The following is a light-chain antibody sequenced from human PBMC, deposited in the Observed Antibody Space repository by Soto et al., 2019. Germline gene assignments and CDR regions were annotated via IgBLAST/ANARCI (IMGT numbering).Light chain of an antibody. J-gene: IGLJ1*01. CDR3: SSYTSGGNYV. Sequence: QSVLTQPASVSGSPGQSITISCTGTSSDVAAYNYVSWYQQHPGKAPKLMVYDVSNRPSGVSNRFSGSKSGNTASPTISGLQAEDEADYYCSSYTSGGNYVFGTGTKLTVL. CDR2: DVS. V-gene: IGLV2-14*03. CDR1: SSDVAAYNY.